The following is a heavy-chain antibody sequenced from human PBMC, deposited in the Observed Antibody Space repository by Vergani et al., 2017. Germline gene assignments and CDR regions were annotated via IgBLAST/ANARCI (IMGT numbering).Heavy chain of an antibody. CDR2: ISSSSSYR. Sequence: EVQLVESGGGLVKPGGSLRLSCVASGFTFGSYSMNWVRQAPGKGLEWVSFISSSSSYRYYADSVKGRFTISRDNGEYSLLLQMNSLRPEDTAVYYCTRDLYDILTGYYNWGQGTLVTVSS. D-gene: IGHD3-9*01. CDR3: TRDLYDILTGYYN. CDR1: GFTFGSYS. V-gene: IGHV3-21*01. J-gene: IGHJ4*02.